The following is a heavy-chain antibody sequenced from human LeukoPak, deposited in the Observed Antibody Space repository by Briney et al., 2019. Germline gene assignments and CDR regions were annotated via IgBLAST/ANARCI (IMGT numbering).Heavy chain of an antibody. Sequence: PSETLSLTCNVSGASINTYYWSWIRQSAGGGLEFIGRVYTSGSPDYNPSLKSRVIMSADTSKNQFSLKLSSVTAADTAVYYCARPLRGIYGDWFDPWGQGTLVTVSS. J-gene: IGHJ5*02. D-gene: IGHD4-17*01. CDR2: VYTSGSP. CDR3: ARPLRGIYGDWFDP. CDR1: GASINTYY. V-gene: IGHV4-4*07.